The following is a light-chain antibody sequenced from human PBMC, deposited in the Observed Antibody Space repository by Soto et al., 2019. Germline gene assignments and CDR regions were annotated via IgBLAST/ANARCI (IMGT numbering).Light chain of an antibody. Sequence: QSVLTQPASVSGSPVQSITISCTGTSSDVGNYDLVSWYQQNPGKAPKLIIYKVNQWPSGVSDRFSGSESGHTASLTISGLQAEDEADYSCCSYVDTGTVPFGGATKVTVL. CDR3: CSYVDTGTVP. V-gene: IGLV2-23*01. CDR1: SSDVGNYDL. CDR2: KVN. J-gene: IGLJ2*01.